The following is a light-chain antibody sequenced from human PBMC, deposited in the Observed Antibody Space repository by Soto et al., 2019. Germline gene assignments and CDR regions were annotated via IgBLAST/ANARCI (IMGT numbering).Light chain of an antibody. CDR1: QSISSW. J-gene: IGKJ2*02. CDR2: KAS. Sequence: DIQMTQSPSTRSASVGDRVTITCRASQSISSWLAWYQQKPGKAPKLLIYKASSLESGVPSRFSGSGSGTEFTLTISSLQPDDFATYYCQQYNSWWTFGQGTKLEIK. V-gene: IGKV1-5*03. CDR3: QQYNSWWT.